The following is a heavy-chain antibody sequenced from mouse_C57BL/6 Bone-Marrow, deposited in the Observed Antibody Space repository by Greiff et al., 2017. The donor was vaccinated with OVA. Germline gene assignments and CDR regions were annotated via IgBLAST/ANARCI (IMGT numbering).Heavy chain of an antibody. CDR1: GYTFTAYY. D-gene: IGHD3-2*02. CDR3: ARDSSGYVGFAY. V-gene: IGHV1-76*01. Sequence: VQLQQSGAELVRPGASVKLSCKASGYTFTAYYINWVKQRPGQGLEWIARIYPGSGNNYYNEQFKGKVTLTADISSITSFMQLSSLTSEYSAVYFCARDSSGYVGFAYWGQGTLVTVSA. CDR2: IYPGSGNN. J-gene: IGHJ3*01.